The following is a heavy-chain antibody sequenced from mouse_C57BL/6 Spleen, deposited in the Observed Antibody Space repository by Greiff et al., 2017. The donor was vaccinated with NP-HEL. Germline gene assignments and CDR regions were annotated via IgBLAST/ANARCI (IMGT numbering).Heavy chain of an antibody. V-gene: IGHV7-3*01. CDR3: ARHYYGSSYPFDY. CDR2: IRNKANGYTT. J-gene: IGHJ2*01. D-gene: IGHD1-1*01. CDR1: GFTFTDYY. Sequence: EVQRVESGGGLVQPGGSLSLSCAASGFTFTDYYMSWVRQPPGKALEWLGFIRNKANGYTTEYSASVKGRFTISRDNSQSILYLQMNALRAEDSATYYCARHYYGSSYPFDYWGQGTTLTVSS.